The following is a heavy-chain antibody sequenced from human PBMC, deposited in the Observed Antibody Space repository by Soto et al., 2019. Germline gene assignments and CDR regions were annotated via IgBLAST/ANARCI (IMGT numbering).Heavy chain of an antibody. V-gene: IGHV3-7*01. CDR3: ARGNGMDV. Sequence: QPGGSLRLSCAASGFIFSNFWMTWVRQAPGKGLEWVANINQGGGDKYYVDSVKGRFTISRDNAKNSLYLQMNSLRADDTAVYYCARGNGMDVWGQGTTVTVSS. J-gene: IGHJ6*02. CDR2: INQGGGDK. CDR1: GFIFSNFW.